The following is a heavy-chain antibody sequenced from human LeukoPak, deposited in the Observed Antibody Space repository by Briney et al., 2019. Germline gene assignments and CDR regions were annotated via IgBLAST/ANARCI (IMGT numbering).Heavy chain of an antibody. D-gene: IGHD5-18*01. Sequence: GASVKVSCKASGDTFTSYAISWVRQAPGQGLEWMGGIIPIFGTSNYAQKFQGRVTITADKSTNTAYIELSSLRSEDTAVYYCARGGLGYGPDDYWGQGTLVTVSS. CDR3: ARGGLGYGPDDY. V-gene: IGHV1-69*06. CDR2: IIPIFGTS. J-gene: IGHJ4*02. CDR1: GDTFTSYA.